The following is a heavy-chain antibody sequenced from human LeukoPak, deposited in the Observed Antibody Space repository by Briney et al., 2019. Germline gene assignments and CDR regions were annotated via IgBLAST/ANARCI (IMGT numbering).Heavy chain of an antibody. CDR3: ARDPNYYDSSGLRDY. J-gene: IGHJ4*02. CDR2: ISGSGGST. V-gene: IGHV3-23*01. Sequence: GGSLRLSCAASGFTVSSNYMSWVRQAPGKGLEWVSAISGSGGSTYYTDSVKGRFTISRDNSKNTLYLQMNSLRAEDTAVYYCARDPNYYDSSGLRDYWGQGTLVTVSS. CDR1: GFTVSSNY. D-gene: IGHD3-22*01.